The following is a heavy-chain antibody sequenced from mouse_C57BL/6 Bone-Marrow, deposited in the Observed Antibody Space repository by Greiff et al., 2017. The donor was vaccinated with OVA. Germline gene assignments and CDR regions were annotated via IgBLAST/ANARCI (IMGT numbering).Heavy chain of an antibody. J-gene: IGHJ2*01. V-gene: IGHV1-50*01. CDR3: AREKVSSYLGY. D-gene: IGHD1-1*01. CDR2: IDPYDSNT. Sequence: QVQLQQPGAELVKPGASVKLSCKASGYTFTSYWMQWVKQRPGQGLEWIGEIDPYDSNTNYNQKFKGKATLTVDTSSSTAYMQLSSLTSEDSAVYYCAREKVSSYLGYWGQGTILTVSS. CDR1: GYTFTSYW.